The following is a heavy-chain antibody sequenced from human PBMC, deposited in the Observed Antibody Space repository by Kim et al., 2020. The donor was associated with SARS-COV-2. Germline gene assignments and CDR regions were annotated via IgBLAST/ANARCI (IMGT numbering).Heavy chain of an antibody. V-gene: IGHV4-34*01. CDR1: GGSFSGYY. CDR3: AREYYGSGVNCFDP. D-gene: IGHD3-10*01. CDR2: IDHSGNT. J-gene: IGHJ5*02. Sequence: SETLSLTCAVYGGSFSGYYWNWIRQPPGKGLEWIGDIDHSGNTNYKPSLKSRVTISLDTSKNQFSLKLNSVTAADTAVYYCAREYYGSGVNCFDPWGQGTLVTVSS.